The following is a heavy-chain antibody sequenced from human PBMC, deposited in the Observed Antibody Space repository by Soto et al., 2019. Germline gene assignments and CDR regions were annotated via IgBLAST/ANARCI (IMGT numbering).Heavy chain of an antibody. Sequence: QVQLLQSGAEVKRPGSSVKVSCEASGGTFSSLGFTWVRQAPGQGLEWMGGIIPISGRTTFAQKFQGRVTITPDESPRATYMELTTLTSDDTAMYYCATRGTQGRWLEFADYWGQGTLVTVSS. CDR1: GGTFSSLG. CDR3: ATRGTQGRWLEFADY. J-gene: IGHJ4*02. D-gene: IGHD5-12*01. CDR2: IIPISGRT. V-gene: IGHV1-69*01.